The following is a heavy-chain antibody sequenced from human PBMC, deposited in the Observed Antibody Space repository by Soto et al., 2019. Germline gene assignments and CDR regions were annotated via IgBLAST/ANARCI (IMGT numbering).Heavy chain of an antibody. CDR2: IGTAGDT. CDR1: GFTFSSYD. V-gene: IGHV3-13*01. D-gene: IGHD6-19*01. Sequence: GGSLRLSCAASGFTFSSYDMHWVRQVKGKGLEWVSAIGTAGDTYYPGSVKGRFTISRENAKNSLYLQMNSLRAGDTAVYYCARAGTAVGVDAFDIWGQGTMVTVSS. J-gene: IGHJ3*02. CDR3: ARAGTAVGVDAFDI.